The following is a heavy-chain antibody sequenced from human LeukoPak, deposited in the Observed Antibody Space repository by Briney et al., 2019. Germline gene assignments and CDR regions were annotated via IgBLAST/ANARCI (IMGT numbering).Heavy chain of an antibody. D-gene: IGHD5-12*01. V-gene: IGHV3-21*01. CDR2: ISSSSSYI. Sequence: PGGSLRLSCAASGFTFSSYRMNWVRQAPGKGLEWVSSISSSSSYIYYADSVKGRFTISRDNAKNSLYLQMNSLRAEDTAVYYCAREGGSDAFDIWGQGTMVTVSS. CDR1: GFTFSSYR. CDR3: AREGGSDAFDI. J-gene: IGHJ3*02.